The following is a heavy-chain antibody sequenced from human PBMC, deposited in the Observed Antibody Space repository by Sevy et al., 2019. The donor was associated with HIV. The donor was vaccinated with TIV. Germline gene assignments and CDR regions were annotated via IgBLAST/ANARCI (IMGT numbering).Heavy chain of an antibody. CDR1: GFAFYDYS. CDR3: AREGCTGPHDD. V-gene: IGHV3-23*01. J-gene: IGHJ4*02. CDR2: LSFGCGKI. D-gene: IGHD2-8*02. Sequence: GGSLRLSCAASGFAFYDYSMSWIRQAPGKGLEWVATLSFGCGKINYADSVKGRFTISRDNSKNSFYLQMDNLRVEDTALYYCAREGCTGPHDDWGQGTRVTVSS.